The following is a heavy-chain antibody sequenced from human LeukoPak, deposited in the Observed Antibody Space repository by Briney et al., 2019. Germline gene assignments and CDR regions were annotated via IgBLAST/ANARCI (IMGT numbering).Heavy chain of an antibody. CDR3: ARDLKRGYSYGSGNSNFGN. Sequence: ASVKVSCKASGYTFTSYDINWVRQAPGQGLEWMGWMNPNSGDTDYAQKFQARVTMTRDTSTTTAYMELSSLRSEDTAVYYCARDLKRGYSYGSGNSNFGNWGQGTLVTVSS. D-gene: IGHD3-10*01. CDR2: MNPNSGDT. J-gene: IGHJ4*02. CDR1: GYTFTSYD. V-gene: IGHV1-8*01.